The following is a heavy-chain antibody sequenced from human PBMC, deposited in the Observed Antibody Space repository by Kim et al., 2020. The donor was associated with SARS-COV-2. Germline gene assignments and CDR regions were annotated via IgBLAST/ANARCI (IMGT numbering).Heavy chain of an antibody. CDR1: GFTFSSYA. V-gene: IGHV3-30*04. J-gene: IGHJ2*01. CDR3: ARDAGYCSSTSCRTYWYFDL. CDR2: ISYDGSNK. Sequence: GGSLRLSCAASGFTFSSYAMHWVRQAPGKGLEWVAVISYDGSNKYYADSVKGRFTISRDNSKNTLYLQINSLRAEDTTVYYCARDAGYCSSTSCRTYWYFDLWGRGTLVTVSS. D-gene: IGHD2-2*01.